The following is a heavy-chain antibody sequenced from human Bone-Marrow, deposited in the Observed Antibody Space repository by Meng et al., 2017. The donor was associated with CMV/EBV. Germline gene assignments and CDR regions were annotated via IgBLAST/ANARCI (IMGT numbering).Heavy chain of an antibody. D-gene: IGHD5-18*01. CDR1: GGSVSSGSYY. V-gene: IGHV4-61*01. CDR3: ARSYIYSYGYDWYYYGMDV. Sequence: SETLSLTCTVSGGSVSSGSYYWSWIRQPPGKGLEWIGYIYYSGSTNYNPSLKSRVTISVDTSKNQFSLKLSSVTAADTAVYYCARSYIYSYGYDWYYYGMDVWGQGTTVTVSS. CDR2: IYYSGST. J-gene: IGHJ6*02.